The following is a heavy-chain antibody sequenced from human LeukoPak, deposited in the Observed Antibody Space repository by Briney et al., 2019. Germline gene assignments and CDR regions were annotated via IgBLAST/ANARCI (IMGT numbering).Heavy chain of an antibody. CDR1: GFTFSSYS. CDR2: ISSSTSYI. D-gene: IGHD4-17*01. V-gene: IGHV3-21*01. CDR3: ARAGGSTVSHSDY. J-gene: IGHJ4*02. Sequence: GGSLRLSCAASGFTFSSYSMNWIRQAPGKGLEWVSSISSSTSYIYYADSVKGRFTISKDNAKNSLYLRMNSLRAEDTAVYYCARAGGSTVSHSDYWGQGTLVTVSS.